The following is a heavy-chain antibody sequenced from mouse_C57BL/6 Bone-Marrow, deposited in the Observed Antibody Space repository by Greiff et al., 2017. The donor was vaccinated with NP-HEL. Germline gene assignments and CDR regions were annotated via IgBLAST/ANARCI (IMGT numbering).Heavy chain of an antibody. CDR2: ISSGGDYI. D-gene: IGHD2-2*01. J-gene: IGHJ1*03. Sequence: EVKLVESGEGLVKPGGSLKLSCAASGFTFSSYAMSWVRQTPEKRLEWVAYISSGGDYIYYADTVKGRFTISRDNARNTLYLQMSSLKSEDTAMYYCTRDGVYYGYDRWYFDVWGTGTTVTVSS. CDR3: TRDGVYYGYDRWYFDV. CDR1: GFTFSSYA. V-gene: IGHV5-9-1*02.